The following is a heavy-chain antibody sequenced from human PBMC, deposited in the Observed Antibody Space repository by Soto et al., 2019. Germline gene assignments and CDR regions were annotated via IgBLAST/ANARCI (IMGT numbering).Heavy chain of an antibody. V-gene: IGHV4-4*02. J-gene: IGHJ4*02. CDR2: IYRTGST. Sequence: SVTLSLTWAVSGGSLTRNNWWPWVCQPPRQGLEWTGEIYRTGSTNYNPSLKSRVTISLDKSENQFSLKVTSLTAADTAVYYCASRDPGTSVDYWGQGTLVTVSS. D-gene: IGHD1-7*01. CDR3: ASRDPGTSVDY. CDR1: GGSLTRNNW.